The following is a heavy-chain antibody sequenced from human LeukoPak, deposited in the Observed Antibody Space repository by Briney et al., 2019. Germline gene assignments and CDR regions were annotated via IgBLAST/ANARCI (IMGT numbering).Heavy chain of an antibody. CDR2: INTNTGNP. CDR3: ARDRSNFDWLLRYFDY. Sequence: ASVKVSCKASGYTFTSYAMKWVRQAPGQGLEWMGWINTNTGNPTYAQGFTGRFVFSLDTSVSTAYLQISSLKAEDTAVYYCARDRSNFDWLLRYFDYWGQGTLVTVSS. CDR1: GYTFTSYA. J-gene: IGHJ4*02. V-gene: IGHV7-4-1*02. D-gene: IGHD3-9*01.